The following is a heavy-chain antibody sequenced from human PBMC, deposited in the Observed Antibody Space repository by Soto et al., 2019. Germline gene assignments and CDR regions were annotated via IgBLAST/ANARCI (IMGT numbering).Heavy chain of an antibody. CDR2: IYPGDSDT. V-gene: IGHV5-51*01. D-gene: IGHD6-19*01. CDR3: ARRGARIRSGWYRDWFDP. CDR1: GYSFTSYW. Sequence: GESLKISCKGSGYSFTSYWIGWVRQMPGKGLEWMGIIYPGDSDTRYSPSFQGQVTISADKSISTAYLQWSSLKASDTAMYYCARRGARIRSGWYRDWFDPWGQGTLVTVSS. J-gene: IGHJ5*02.